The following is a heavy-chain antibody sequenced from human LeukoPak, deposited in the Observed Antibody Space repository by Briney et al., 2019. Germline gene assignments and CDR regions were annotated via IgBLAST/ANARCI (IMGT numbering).Heavy chain of an antibody. V-gene: IGHV4-34*01. Sequence: SETLSLTCAVHGGSFSGYYWSWIRQPPGKGLEWIGEINHSGSTNYNPSLKSRVTISVDTSKNQFSLKLSSVTAADTAVYYCARVVYSGSSWSNPLGYWGQGTLVTVSS. J-gene: IGHJ4*02. CDR1: GGSFSGYY. CDR3: ARVVYSGSSWSNPLGY. D-gene: IGHD6-13*01. CDR2: INHSGST.